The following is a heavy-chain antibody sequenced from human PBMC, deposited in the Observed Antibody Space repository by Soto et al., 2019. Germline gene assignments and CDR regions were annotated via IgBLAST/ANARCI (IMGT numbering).Heavy chain of an antibody. CDR2: INHSGST. Sequence: QVQLQQWGAGLLKPSETLSRTCAVYGGSFSSYYWTWIRQPPGKGLEWIGEINHSGSTNYNPSLLGRVTVSVDTSKNQFPLMLNSVTAADTAVYYCAGAPIAAAGTRCFDPWGQGTLVTVSS. CDR1: GGSFSSYY. CDR3: AGAPIAAAGTRCFDP. V-gene: IGHV4-34*01. D-gene: IGHD6-13*01. J-gene: IGHJ5*02.